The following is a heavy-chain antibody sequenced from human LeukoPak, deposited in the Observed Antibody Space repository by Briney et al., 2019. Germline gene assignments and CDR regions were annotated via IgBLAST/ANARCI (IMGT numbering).Heavy chain of an antibody. CDR2: INSDGSDA. Sequence: TGGSLRLSCAASGFTFNSYWFHWVRRAPGKGLVWVSRINSDGSDAIYADSVKGRFTISRDNAKSTVYLQMNSLKAEDTAVYYCARGGYHHGFDIWGQGTMVTVSS. V-gene: IGHV3-74*01. D-gene: IGHD2-15*01. CDR3: ARGGYHHGFDI. CDR1: GFTFNSYW. J-gene: IGHJ3*02.